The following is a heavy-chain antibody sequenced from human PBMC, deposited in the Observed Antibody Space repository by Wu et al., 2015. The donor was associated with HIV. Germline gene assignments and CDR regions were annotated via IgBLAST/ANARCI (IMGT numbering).Heavy chain of an antibody. CDR3: ARALGGYCSGGSCWEDWFDP. V-gene: IGHV1-69*13. J-gene: IGHJ5*02. D-gene: IGHD2-15*01. CDR1: GGTFSSYA. Sequence: QVQLVQSGAEVKKPGSSVKVSCKASGGTFSSYAISWVRQAPGQGLEWMGRIIPIFGTANYAQKFQGRVTITADESTSTAYMELSSLRSEDTAVYYCARALGGYCSGGSCWEDWFDPWGQGNPGSPSPQ. CDR2: IIPIFGTA.